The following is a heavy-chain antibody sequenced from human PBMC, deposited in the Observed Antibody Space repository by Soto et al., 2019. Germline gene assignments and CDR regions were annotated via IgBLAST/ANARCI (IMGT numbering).Heavy chain of an antibody. V-gene: IGHV3-33*01. J-gene: IGHJ4*02. D-gene: IGHD6-13*01. CDR2: IWYDGSNK. CDR3: ARDRQRKQQLVDY. Sequence: GGSPRLSCAASGFTFSSYGMHWVRQAPGKGLEWVAVIWYDGSNKYYADSVKGRFTISRDNSKNTLYLQMNSLRAEDTAVYYCARDRQRKQQLVDYWGQGTLVTVSS. CDR1: GFTFSSYG.